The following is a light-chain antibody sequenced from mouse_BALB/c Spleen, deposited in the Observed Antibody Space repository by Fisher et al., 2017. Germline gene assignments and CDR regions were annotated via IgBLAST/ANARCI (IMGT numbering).Light chain of an antibody. CDR3: QQRSSYPPT. CDR2: GTS. V-gene: IGKV4-59*01. Sequence: IVITQSPALMSASPGEKVTMTCSASSSVSYMHWYQQKSGTSPKPWIYGTSKLASGVPARFSGSGSGTSYSLTISSMEAEDAATYYCQQRSSYPPTFGGGTKLEIK. CDR1: SSVSY. J-gene: IGKJ1*01.